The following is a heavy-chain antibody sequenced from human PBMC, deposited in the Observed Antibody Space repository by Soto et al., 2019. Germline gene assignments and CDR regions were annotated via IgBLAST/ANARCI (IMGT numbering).Heavy chain of an antibody. CDR1: GXTFSSYA. D-gene: IGHD3-22*01. CDR3: AKGPYDSSGYYDY. Sequence: GSLRLSCAASGXTFSSYAMSWVRQAPGKGLEWVSAISGSGGSTYYADSVKCRFTISRYNSKDTLYLQMTSLRAEDTAVYYCAKGPYDSSGYYDYWGQGTLATVS. J-gene: IGHJ4*02. V-gene: IGHV3-23*01. CDR2: ISGSGGST.